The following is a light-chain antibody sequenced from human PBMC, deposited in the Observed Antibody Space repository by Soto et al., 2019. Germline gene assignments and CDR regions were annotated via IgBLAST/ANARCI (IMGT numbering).Light chain of an antibody. V-gene: IGLV1-36*01. J-gene: IGLJ2*01. CDR1: SSNIGNNA. CDR2: YDD. CDR3: AAWDDSLNAPV. Sequence: QLVLTQPPSVSEAPRQRVTISCSGSSSNIGNNAVNWYQQLPGKAPKLLIYYDDLLPSGVSDRFSGSKSGTSASLAISGLQSEDEADYYCAAWDDSLNAPVFGGGTKVTVL.